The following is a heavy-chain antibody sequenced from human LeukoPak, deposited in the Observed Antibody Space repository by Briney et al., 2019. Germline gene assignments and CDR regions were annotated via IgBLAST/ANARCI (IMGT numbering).Heavy chain of an antibody. CDR3: ARVVRYSSSPFDY. CDR1: GFTFSSYG. V-gene: IGHV3-20*04. CDR2: INWNGGST. J-gene: IGHJ4*02. Sequence: GGSLRLSCAASGFTFSSYGMSWVRQAPGKGLEWVSGINWNGGSTGYADSVKGRFTISRDNAKNSLYLQMNSLRAEDTALYYCARVVRYSSSPFDYWGQGTLVTVSS. D-gene: IGHD6-13*01.